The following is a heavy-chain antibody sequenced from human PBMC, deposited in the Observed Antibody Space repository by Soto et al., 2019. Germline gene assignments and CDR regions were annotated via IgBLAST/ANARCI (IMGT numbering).Heavy chain of an antibody. CDR1: GDSVSSNSAA. Sequence: SQTLSRTCAISGDSVSSNSAAWNWIRQSPSRGLEWLGRTYYRSKWYNDYAVSVKSRITINPDTSKNQFSLQLNSVAPEDTAVYYCARDAAVRYFDWLGWLDPWGQGTLVTVSS. CDR2: TYYRSKWYN. V-gene: IGHV6-1*01. D-gene: IGHD3-9*01. J-gene: IGHJ5*02. CDR3: ARDAAVRYFDWLGWLDP.